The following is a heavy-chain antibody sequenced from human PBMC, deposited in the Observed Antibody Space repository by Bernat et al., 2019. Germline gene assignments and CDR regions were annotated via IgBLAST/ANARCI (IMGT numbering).Heavy chain of an antibody. Sequence: QVQLVQSGAEVKKPGASVKVSCKASGYTFTSYGISWVRQAPGQGLEWMGWINPNSGGTNYAQKFQGRVTMTRDTSISTAYMELSRLRSDDTAVYYCARDEIDCSGGSCYSPDNWFDPWGQGTLVTVSS. CDR1: GYTFTSYG. CDR3: ARDEIDCSGGSCYSPDNWFDP. CDR2: INPNSGGT. D-gene: IGHD2-15*01. J-gene: IGHJ5*02. V-gene: IGHV1-2*02.